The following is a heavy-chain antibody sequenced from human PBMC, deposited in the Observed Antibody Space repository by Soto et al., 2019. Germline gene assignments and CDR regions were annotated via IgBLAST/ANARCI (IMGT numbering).Heavy chain of an antibody. D-gene: IGHD5-12*01. CDR3: TGYDDSFDI. V-gene: IGHV3-15*07. CDR2: IKSKTDGGTT. J-gene: IGHJ3*02. Sequence: GGSLRLSCAASGFTFSNAWMNWVRQAPGKGLEWAGRIKSKTDGGTTDYAAPVKGRFTISRDDSKNTLYLQMNSLKTEDTAVYYCTGYDDSFDIWGQGTMVTVSS. CDR1: GFTFSNAW.